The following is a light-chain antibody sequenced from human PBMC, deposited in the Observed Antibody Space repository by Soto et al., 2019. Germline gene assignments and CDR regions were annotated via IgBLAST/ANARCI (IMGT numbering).Light chain of an antibody. CDR2: SNN. CDR1: SSNIGSNT. Sequence: QSVLNQPPSASGTPGQRVTISCSGSSSNIGSNTVNWYQQLPGTAPKLLIYSNNQRPSGVPDRFSGPKSGTSASLAISGLQSEDEADYYCAAWDDSLNGHVFGTGTKVTVL. CDR3: AAWDDSLNGHV. J-gene: IGLJ1*01. V-gene: IGLV1-44*01.